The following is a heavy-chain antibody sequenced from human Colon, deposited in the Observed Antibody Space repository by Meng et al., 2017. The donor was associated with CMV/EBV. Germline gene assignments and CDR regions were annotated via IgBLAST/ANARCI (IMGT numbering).Heavy chain of an antibody. CDR2: ISYNSGIST. CDR1: GFTCSDYY. CDR3: AREGGAKRFDS. D-gene: IGHD1-26*01. V-gene: IGHV3-11*06. J-gene: IGHJ4*02. Sequence: QVRRWESGVGWVMPGVSLRLSCAASGFTCSDYYIHWIRQSPGKGLEWISYISYNSGISTQYIDSVKGRFTISRDDAKNSVYLQMNSLRVEDTAVYYCAREGGAKRFDSWGQGTLVTVSS.